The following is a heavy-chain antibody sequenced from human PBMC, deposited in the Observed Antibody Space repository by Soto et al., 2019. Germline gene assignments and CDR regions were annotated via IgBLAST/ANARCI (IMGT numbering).Heavy chain of an antibody. J-gene: IGHJ4*02. D-gene: IGHD3-22*01. CDR2: ISYDGSNK. CDR1: GFTFSSYG. Sequence: QVQLVESGGGVVQPGRSLRLSCAASGFTFSSYGMHWVRQAPGKGLEWVAVISYDGSNKYYADSVKGRFTISRDNSKNTLYLHMNSLRAEDTAVYYCAKDKSPMIVPGSYYFDYWGQGTLVTVSS. CDR3: AKDKSPMIVPGSYYFDY. V-gene: IGHV3-30*18.